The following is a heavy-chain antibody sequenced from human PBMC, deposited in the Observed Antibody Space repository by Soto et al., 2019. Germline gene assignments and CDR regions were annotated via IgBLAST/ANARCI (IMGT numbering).Heavy chain of an antibody. Sequence: QVQLQESGPGLVKPSQTLSLTCTVSGGTINTDDYSWSWIRQHPGKGLEWIRYIHSSGNTYSNPSLKSXXAXSXXTAKNQFSLRLSSVAAADPAVYFCARRNTRWVFDYWGQGTQVTVSS. D-gene: IGHD2-2*01. CDR2: IHSSGNT. V-gene: IGHV4-31*03. J-gene: IGHJ4*02. CDR3: ARRNTRWVFDY. CDR1: GGTINTDDYS.